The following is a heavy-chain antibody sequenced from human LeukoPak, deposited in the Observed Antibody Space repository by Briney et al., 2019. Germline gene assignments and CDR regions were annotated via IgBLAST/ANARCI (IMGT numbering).Heavy chain of an antibody. CDR1: GYTLTELS. Sequence: VSVKVSCKVSGYTLTELSMHWVRQAPGKGLEWMGGFDPEDGETIYAQKFQGRVTMTTDTSTRTAYMELRSLRSDDTAVYFCARDIAYDVDYWGPGTLVTVSS. J-gene: IGHJ4*02. CDR2: FDPEDGET. CDR3: ARDIAYDVDY. D-gene: IGHD3-16*01. V-gene: IGHV1-24*01.